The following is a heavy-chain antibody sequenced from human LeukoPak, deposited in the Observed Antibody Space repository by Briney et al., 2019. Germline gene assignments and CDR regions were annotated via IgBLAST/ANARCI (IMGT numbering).Heavy chain of an antibody. J-gene: IGHJ5*02. Sequence: GGSLRLSCAASGFTSSSHWMGWVRQAPGKGLEWVANIKPDGSEKNYVDSVKGRFTISRDNAKNSLYLQMNSLRAEDTAVYYCMTGGHYSGSWGQGSLVTVSS. CDR2: IKPDGSEK. CDR3: MTGGHYSGS. D-gene: IGHD3-3*01. CDR1: GFTSSSHW. V-gene: IGHV3-7*01.